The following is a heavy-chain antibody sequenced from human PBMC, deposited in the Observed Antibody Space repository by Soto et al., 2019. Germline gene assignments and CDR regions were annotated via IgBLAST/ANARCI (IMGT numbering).Heavy chain of an antibody. CDR3: ARGEFYYDSSGYYPYYFDY. CDR2: INPNSGGT. Sequence: ASVKVSCKASGYTFTGYYMHWVRQAPGQGLEWMGWINPNSGGTNYAQKFQGWVTMTRDTSISTAYMELSRLRSDDTAVYYCARGEFYYDSSGYYPYYFDYWGQGTLVTVSS. J-gene: IGHJ4*02. CDR1: GYTFTGYY. D-gene: IGHD3-22*01. V-gene: IGHV1-2*04.